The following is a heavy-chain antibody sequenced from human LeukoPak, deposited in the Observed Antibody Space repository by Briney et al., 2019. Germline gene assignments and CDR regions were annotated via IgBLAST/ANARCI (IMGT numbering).Heavy chain of an antibody. D-gene: IGHD4-17*01. CDR1: GFTFSRYS. Sequence: GGSLRLSCAASGFTFSRYSMNWVRQAPGRGLEWVSCISSSTSYIYYADSVRGRFTISRDNAKNSLYLQMNSLRVEDTAVYYCARAPGYYGDPFDYWGQGTLVTVSS. J-gene: IGHJ4*02. CDR2: ISSSTSYI. CDR3: ARAPGYYGDPFDY. V-gene: IGHV3-21*01.